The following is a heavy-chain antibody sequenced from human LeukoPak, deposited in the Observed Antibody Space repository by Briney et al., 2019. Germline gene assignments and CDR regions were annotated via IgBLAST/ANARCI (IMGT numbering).Heavy chain of an antibody. CDR1: GGSFSGYY. CDR3: ARVAGDHIWGSAHAFDM. CDR2: INHSGST. J-gene: IGHJ3*02. V-gene: IGHV4-34*01. Sequence: SETLSLTCAVYGGSFSGYYWSWIRQPPGKGLEWIGEINHSGSTNYNPSLKSRVSISVDTSKNQFSLNLSSVTAADTAIFYCARVAGDHIWGSAHAFDMWGQGTMVTVSS. D-gene: IGHD3-16*01.